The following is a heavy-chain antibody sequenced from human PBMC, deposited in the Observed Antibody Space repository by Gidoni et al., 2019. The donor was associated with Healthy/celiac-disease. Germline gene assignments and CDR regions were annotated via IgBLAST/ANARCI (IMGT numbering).Heavy chain of an antibody. CDR1: GYSFTSYW. CDR3: ARIGGYCSGGSCYMTPELDY. Sequence: EVQLVQSGAEVKKPGESLRISCKGSGYSFTSYWLSWVRQMPGKGLEWMGRIDPSDSYTNYSPSFQGHVTISADKSISTAYLQWSSLKASDTAMYYCARIGGYCSGGSCYMTPELDYWGQGTLVTVSS. V-gene: IGHV5-10-1*03. J-gene: IGHJ4*02. D-gene: IGHD2-15*01. CDR2: IDPSDSYT.